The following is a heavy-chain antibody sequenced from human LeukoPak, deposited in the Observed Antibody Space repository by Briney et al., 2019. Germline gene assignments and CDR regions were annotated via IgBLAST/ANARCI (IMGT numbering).Heavy chain of an antibody. V-gene: IGHV4-59*01. CDR1: GGSISSYY. CDR3: ARRAIRRWWFDP. J-gene: IGHJ5*02. Sequence: SETLSLTCTVSGGSISSYYWSWIRQPPGKGLEWIGYIYYSGSTNYNPPLKSRVTISVDTSKNQFSLKLSSVTAADTAVYYCARRAIRRWWFDPWGQGTLVTVSS. CDR2: IYYSGST. D-gene: IGHD4-23*01.